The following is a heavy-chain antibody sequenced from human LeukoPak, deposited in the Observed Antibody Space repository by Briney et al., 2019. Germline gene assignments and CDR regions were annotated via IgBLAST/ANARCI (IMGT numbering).Heavy chain of an antibody. CDR2: ISGSGDST. Sequence: GRSLRLSCAASGFTFSSFALSWVRQAPGKGLEWVSSISGSGDSTYYMESVKGRFTISRDNSENTLYLQMNSLRADDTAVYYCAKCRSLSPAAAINYWGLGTLVTVSS. J-gene: IGHJ4*02. D-gene: IGHD2-2*01. V-gene: IGHV3-23*01. CDR1: GFTFSSFA. CDR3: AKCRSLSPAAAINY.